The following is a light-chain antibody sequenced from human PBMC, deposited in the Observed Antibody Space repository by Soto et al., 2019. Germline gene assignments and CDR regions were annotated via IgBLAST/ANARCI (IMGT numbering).Light chain of an antibody. V-gene: IGKV1-5*03. Sequence: IRMTQSPSSFSASTGDRVTITCRASQSISSWLAWYQQKPGKAPKLLIYKASSLESGVPSRFSGSGSGTEFTLTISSLQPDDFATYYCQQYNSYSTFGQGTKMDIK. CDR2: KAS. CDR3: QQYNSYST. CDR1: QSISSW. J-gene: IGKJ1*01.